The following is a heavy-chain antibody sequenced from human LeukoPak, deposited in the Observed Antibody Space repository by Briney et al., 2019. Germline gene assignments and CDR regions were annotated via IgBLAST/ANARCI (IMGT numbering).Heavy chain of an antibody. CDR1: GFTFSNYS. V-gene: IGHV3-30*04. D-gene: IGHD3-10*01. CDR3: PRDRGGSYFDY. J-gene: IGHJ4*02. CDR2: ISDDGSNK. Sequence: GGSLRLSCAASGFTFSNYSMHWVRQAPGKGLEWVAVISDDGSNKYYADSVKGRFTISRDNSKNTLYLQMNSLRAEDTAVYYCPRDRGGSYFDYWGQGTLVTVSS.